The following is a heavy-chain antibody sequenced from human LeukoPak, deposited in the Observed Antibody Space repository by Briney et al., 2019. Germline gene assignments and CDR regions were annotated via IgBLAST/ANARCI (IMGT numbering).Heavy chain of an antibody. D-gene: IGHD3-9*01. V-gene: IGHV4-59*08. CDR2: IYYRGST. CDR1: GGSISSHY. CDR3: ARVGILTGYPDY. Sequence: PSETLSLTCTVSGGSISSHYWSWIRQPPGKGLEWIGYIYYRGSTYYNPSLKSRVTISVDTSKNQFSLKLSSVTAADTAVYYCARVGILTGYPDYWGQGTLVTVSS. J-gene: IGHJ4*02.